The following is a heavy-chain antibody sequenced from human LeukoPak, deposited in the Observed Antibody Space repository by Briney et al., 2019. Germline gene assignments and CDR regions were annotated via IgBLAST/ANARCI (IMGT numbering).Heavy chain of an antibody. D-gene: IGHD6-13*01. CDR1: GFSFSSYS. CDR3: VRDHSWAFDY. Sequence: PGGSLRLSCAASGFSFSSYSMNWVRQAPGEGLQWLSYIGPNSRIIYYTDSVESRFTISRDNAKNSLYLQINSRRAEDTAVYYCVRDHSWAFDYWGQGTLVTVSS. J-gene: IGHJ4*02. V-gene: IGHV3-48*01. CDR2: IGPNSRII.